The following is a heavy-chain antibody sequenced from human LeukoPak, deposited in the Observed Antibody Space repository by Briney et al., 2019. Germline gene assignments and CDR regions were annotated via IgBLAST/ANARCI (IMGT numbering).Heavy chain of an antibody. CDR3: ARGGDIVVVPAALIGWFDP. Sequence: GRSLRLSCAASGFTFSSYAMHWVRQAPGKGLEWVAVISYDGSNKYYADSVKGRFTISRDNSKNTLYLQVNSLRAEDTAVYYCARGGDIVVVPAALIGWFDPWGQGTLVTVSS. D-gene: IGHD2-2*01. CDR2: ISYDGSNK. CDR1: GFTFSSYA. J-gene: IGHJ5*02. V-gene: IGHV3-30*04.